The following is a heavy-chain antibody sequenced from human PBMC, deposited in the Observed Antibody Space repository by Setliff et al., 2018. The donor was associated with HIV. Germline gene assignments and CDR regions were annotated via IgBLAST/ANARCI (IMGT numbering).Heavy chain of an antibody. D-gene: IGHD3-16*01. CDR2: IYYSGST. Sequence: SETLSLTCTVSGGSISSSSYYWGWIRQPPGKGLEWIGNIYYSGSTYYNPSLKSRVTISVDTSKNQFSLKLSSVTAADTAVYYCAKDVMQGGWGSLSHFDSWGQGTLVTVSS. J-gene: IGHJ4*02. CDR1: GGSISSSSYY. CDR3: AKDVMQGGWGSLSHFDS. V-gene: IGHV4-39*02.